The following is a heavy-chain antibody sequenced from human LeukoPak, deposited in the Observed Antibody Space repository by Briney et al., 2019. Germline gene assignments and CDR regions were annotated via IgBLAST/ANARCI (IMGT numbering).Heavy chain of an antibody. CDR3: AREWSYGLLLGY. V-gene: IGHV3-53*05. J-gene: IGHJ4*02. Sequence: GGSLRLSCAATGFIVSNNFMSWVRQTPGKGLEWVSVIYRGGSRDYADSVKGRFTISRDNSKNTLYLQMNSLRAEDTAVYYCAREWSYGLLLGYWGQGTLVTVSS. CDR1: GFIVSNNF. CDR2: IYRGGSR. D-gene: IGHD5-18*01.